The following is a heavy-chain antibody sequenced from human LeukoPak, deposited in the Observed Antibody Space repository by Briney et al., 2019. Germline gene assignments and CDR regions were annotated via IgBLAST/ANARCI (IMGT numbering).Heavy chain of an antibody. CDR2: ISASGGA. CDR3: AKVREIAVVRTDAFDI. V-gene: IGHV3-23*01. CDR1: GFTFSSYA. D-gene: IGHD3-22*01. J-gene: IGHJ3*02. Sequence: PGGPLRLSCAASGFTFSSYAMTWVRQAPGKGLEWVSAISASGGAYYADFVQGRFTISRDDSKNTLYLQMNSLRAEDAAVYYCAKVREIAVVRTDAFDIWGQGTMVTVSS.